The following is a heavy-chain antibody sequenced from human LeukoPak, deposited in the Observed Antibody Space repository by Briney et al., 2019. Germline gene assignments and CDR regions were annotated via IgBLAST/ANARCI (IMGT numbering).Heavy chain of an antibody. Sequence: SVKVSCKASGGTFSSYAISWVRQAPGQRLEWMGGIIPIFGTANYAQKFQGRVTITADESTSTAYMELSSLRSEDTAVYYCASSTHGSSGYSFQHWGQGTLVTVSS. J-gene: IGHJ1*01. D-gene: IGHD3-22*01. CDR1: GGTFSSYA. CDR2: IIPIFGTA. V-gene: IGHV1-69*13. CDR3: ASSTHGSSGYSFQH.